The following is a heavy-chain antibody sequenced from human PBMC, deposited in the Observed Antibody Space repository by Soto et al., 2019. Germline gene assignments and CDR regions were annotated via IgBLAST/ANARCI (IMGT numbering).Heavy chain of an antibody. V-gene: IGHV1-2*02. CDR3: AKAAAARPFYYFDY. CDR2: INPSNEIT. D-gene: IGHD6-6*01. CDR1: GYTFSAYY. J-gene: IGHJ4*02. Sequence: EASVKVSCKTSGYTFSAYYVHWARRAPGRGFQWLGWINPSNEITTFSEFFQGRITMTIDTSKYQFSLQLTSVTAADTAVYYCAKAAAARPFYYFDYWGQGSLVTVSS.